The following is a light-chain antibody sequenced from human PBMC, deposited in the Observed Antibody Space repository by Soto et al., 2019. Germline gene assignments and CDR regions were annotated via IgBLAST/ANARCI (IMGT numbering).Light chain of an antibody. V-gene: IGLV1-44*01. CDR2: SSN. Sequence: QSVLTQPPSASGTPGQRVTISCSGSSSNIGSNTVNWYQQLPGTAPKLLIYSSNQRPSGVPDRFSGSKSGTSASLAISGLQSEDEADYYCAAWDDSRNGYVFGTGTKVTVL. CDR3: AAWDDSRNGYV. J-gene: IGLJ1*01. CDR1: SSNIGSNT.